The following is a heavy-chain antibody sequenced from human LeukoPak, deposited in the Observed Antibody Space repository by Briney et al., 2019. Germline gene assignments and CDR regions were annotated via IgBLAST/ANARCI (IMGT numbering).Heavy chain of an antibody. CDR3: GGGTDYYYYGMDV. CDR2: IYYSGST. V-gene: IGHV4-59*01. CDR1: GGSISSYY. D-gene: IGHD1-14*01. J-gene: IGHJ6*02. Sequence: SETLSLTCTVSGGSISSYYWSWIRQPPGKGLEWIGYIYYSGSTNYNPSLKSRATISVDTSKNQFSLKLSSVTAADTAVYYCGGGTDYYYYGMDVWGQGTTVTVSS.